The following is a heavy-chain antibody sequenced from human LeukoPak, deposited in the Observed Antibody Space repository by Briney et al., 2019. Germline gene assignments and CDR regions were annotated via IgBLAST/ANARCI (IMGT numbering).Heavy chain of an antibody. CDR3: ARLGYCSSTSCYYYYGMDV. J-gene: IGHJ6*02. D-gene: IGHD2-2*01. CDR1: GGSISSGGYS. CDR2: IYHSGST. Sequence: SETLSLTCTVSGGSISSGGYSWSWIRQPPGKGLEWIGYIYHSGSTYYNPSLKSRVTISVDTSKNQFSLKLSSVTAADTAVYYCARLGYCSSTSCYYYYGMDVWGQGTTVTVSS. V-gene: IGHV4-30-2*02.